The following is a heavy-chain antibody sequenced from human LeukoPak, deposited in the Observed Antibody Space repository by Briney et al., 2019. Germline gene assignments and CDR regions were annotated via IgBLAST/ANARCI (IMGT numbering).Heavy chain of an antibody. V-gene: IGHV5-51*01. CDR1: EYIFTNYW. J-gene: IGHJ2*01. D-gene: IGHD4-23*01. CDR2: ICPGDSET. CDR3: ARRRIGKVDWYFDL. Sequence: GESLKISCKGSEYIFTNYWIGWVRQMPGKSLEWMGIICPGDSETRYSPSFQGQVTISADKSTRNTYLQWSSLKASDTAMYYCARRRIGKVDWYFDLWGRGTLVTVSS.